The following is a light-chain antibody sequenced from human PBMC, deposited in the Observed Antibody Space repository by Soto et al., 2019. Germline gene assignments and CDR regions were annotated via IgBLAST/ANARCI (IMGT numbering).Light chain of an antibody. J-gene: IGKJ1*01. V-gene: IGKV1-9*01. CDR2: AAS. CDR1: QGISSY. Sequence: ILLTQSPSSLSASVGDRVTITCRASQGISSYLAWYQKKPGKAPNLLIYAASTLQSGVPSRFSGSGSGTDFTLTISSLQPEDFAIYYCQHYGSGTWTFGQGTKVDI. CDR3: QHYGSGTWT.